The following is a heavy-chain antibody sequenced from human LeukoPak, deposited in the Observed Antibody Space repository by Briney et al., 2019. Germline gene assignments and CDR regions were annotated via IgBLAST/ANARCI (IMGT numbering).Heavy chain of an antibody. CDR1: GGSISSSSYY. D-gene: IGHD1/OR15-1a*01. V-gene: IGHV4-39*07. CDR2: IYYSGST. Sequence: SETLSLTCTVSGGSISSSSYYWGWIRQPPGKGLEWIASIYYSGSTNYNPSLKSRVTMSVDTSKNQFSLKLSSVTAADTAVYFCARGTVPNAFDIWGQGTMVTVS. CDR3: ARGTVPNAFDI. J-gene: IGHJ3*02.